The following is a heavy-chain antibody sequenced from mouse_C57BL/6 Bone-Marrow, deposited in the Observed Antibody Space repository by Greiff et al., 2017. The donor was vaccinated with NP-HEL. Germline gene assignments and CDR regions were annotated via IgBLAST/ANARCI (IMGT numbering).Heavy chain of an antibody. V-gene: IGHV14-2*01. CDR3: AVLGVITTVVKFAY. Sequence: EVQLQQSGAELVKPGASVKLSCTASGFNIKDYYMHWVKQRTEQGLEWIGRIDPEDGETKYAPKFPGKATITADTSSNTAYLQLSSLTSEDTAVYYCAVLGVITTVVKFAYWGQGTLVTVSA. CDR2: IDPEDGET. J-gene: IGHJ3*01. D-gene: IGHD1-1*01. CDR1: GFNIKDYY.